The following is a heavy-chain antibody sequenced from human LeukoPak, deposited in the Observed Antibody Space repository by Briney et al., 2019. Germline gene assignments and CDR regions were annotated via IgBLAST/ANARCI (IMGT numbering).Heavy chain of an antibody. CDR1: GYTFTGYY. D-gene: IGHD6-13*01. Sequence: ASVKVSCKASGYTFTGYYMHWVRQAPGQGLEWMGWINPNSGGTNYAQKFQGWVTMTRDTSISTAYMELSRLRSDDTAVYYCARGFQIFGAIAAAGRGWFDPWGQGTLVTVSS. J-gene: IGHJ5*02. CDR2: INPNSGGT. CDR3: ARGFQIFGAIAAAGRGWFDP. V-gene: IGHV1-2*04.